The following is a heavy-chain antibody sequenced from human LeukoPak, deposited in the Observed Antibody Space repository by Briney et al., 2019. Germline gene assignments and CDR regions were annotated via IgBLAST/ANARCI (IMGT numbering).Heavy chain of an antibody. V-gene: IGHV1-46*01. CDR1: GYTFTSYY. CDR2: INPSDGST. J-gene: IGHJ4*02. D-gene: IGHD7-27*01. CDR3: ARDPGEDRSLDY. Sequence: ASVNVSCKASGYTFTSYYMHWVRQAPGQGLEWMGIINPSDGSTSYAQKFQGRVTMTRDMSTNTVYMELSSLRSEDTAVYYCARDPGEDRSLDYWGQGTLVTVSS.